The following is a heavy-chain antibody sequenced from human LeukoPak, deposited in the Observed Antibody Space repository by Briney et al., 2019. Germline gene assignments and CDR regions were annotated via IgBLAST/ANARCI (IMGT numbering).Heavy chain of an antibody. D-gene: IGHD4-17*01. CDR3: ARGPTMTTDY. CDR2: IFYSGGT. J-gene: IGHJ4*02. CDR1: GGSINNYY. Sequence: TPSETLSLTCTVSGGSINNYYWNWIRQPPGKGLEWIGYIFYSGGTSYNPSLKSRVTVSLDTSKNQFSLKLRSVTAADTAVYYCARGPTMTTDYSGQGILVTVSS. V-gene: IGHV4-59*01.